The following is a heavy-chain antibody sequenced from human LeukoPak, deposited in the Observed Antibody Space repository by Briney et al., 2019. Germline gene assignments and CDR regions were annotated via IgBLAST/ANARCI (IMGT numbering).Heavy chain of an antibody. D-gene: IGHD6-19*01. J-gene: IGHJ4*02. CDR3: ARHVAASYSEQWVFDY. CDR2: IYYSGST. Sequence: SETLSLTCTVSGGSISSSTYFWGWIRQPPGKGLEWIGTIYYSGSTYYNPSLKSRVTISVDTSKNQFSLKLSSVTAADTAVYYCARHVAASYSEQWVFDYWGQGTLVTVSS. CDR1: GGSISSSTYF. V-gene: IGHV4-39*01.